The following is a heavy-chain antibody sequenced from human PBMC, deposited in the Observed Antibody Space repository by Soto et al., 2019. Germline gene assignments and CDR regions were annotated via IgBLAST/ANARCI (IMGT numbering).Heavy chain of an antibody. CDR2: AKSRHQNFAT. Sequence: EVRLVESGGGLVQPGGSLRLSCAASGFTFRDHFMDWVRQAPGQGLEWIARAKSRHQNFATQYAESVKGRFTVSRDDRTKSCFLQMNDLTTDDTAVYFCASPRGDWDALLDRFFDFWGRGTLVSVSS. V-gene: IGHV3-72*01. D-gene: IGHD1-1*01. CDR3: ASPRGDWDALLDRFFDF. J-gene: IGHJ2*01. CDR1: GFTFRDHF.